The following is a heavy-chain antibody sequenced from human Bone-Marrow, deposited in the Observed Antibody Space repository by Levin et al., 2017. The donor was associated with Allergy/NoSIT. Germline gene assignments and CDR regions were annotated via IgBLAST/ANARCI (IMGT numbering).Heavy chain of an antibody. J-gene: IGHJ6*02. CDR1: GGTFTSFA. D-gene: IGHD3-3*01. CDR3: ARHLWTIHRWGGMDV. CDR2: IIPTFGSA. V-gene: IGHV1-69*13. Sequence: AASVKVSCKSSGGTFTSFAISWVRQAPGQGPEWLGGIIPTFGSAKYAQKFQDRVTINADESTTTVYMELSSLRSDDTAVYYCARHLWTIHRWGGMDVWGQGTPVTVSS.